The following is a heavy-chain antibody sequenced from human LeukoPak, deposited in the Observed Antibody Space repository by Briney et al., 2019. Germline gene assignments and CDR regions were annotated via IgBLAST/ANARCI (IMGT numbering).Heavy chain of an antibody. J-gene: IGHJ4*02. CDR3: TAHGGNPTDY. CDR2: ISYDGSNK. CDR1: GFTFSSYA. V-gene: IGHV3-30*04. Sequence: GGSLRLSCAASGFTFSSYAMHWVRQAPGKGPEWVAVISYDGSNKYYADSVKGRFTISRDNSKNTLYLQMNSLRAEDTAVYYCTAHGGNPTDYWGQGTLVTVSS. D-gene: IGHD4-23*01.